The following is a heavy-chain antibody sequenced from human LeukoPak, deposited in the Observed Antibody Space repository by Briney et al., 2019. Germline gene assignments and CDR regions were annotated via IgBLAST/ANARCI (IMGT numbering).Heavy chain of an antibody. V-gene: IGHV2-5*02. CDR2: IYWDDEK. Sequence: SGPTLVKPTQTLTLTCTFSGFSYSTSGVGVGWIRQPPGKALEWLALIYWDDEKRYSPSLKSRVTITRDTSKNQVVLTLTNMDPVDTATYFCAHRYYYDRSGYYDYWGQGTQVTVSS. J-gene: IGHJ4*02. D-gene: IGHD3-22*01. CDR1: GFSYSTSGVG. CDR3: AHRYYYDRSGYYDY.